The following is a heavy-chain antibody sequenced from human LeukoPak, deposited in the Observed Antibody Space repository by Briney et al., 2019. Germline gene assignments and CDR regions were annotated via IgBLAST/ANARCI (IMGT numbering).Heavy chain of an antibody. D-gene: IGHD1-26*01. Sequence: SETLSLTCTVSGGSISSYYWSWIQQPPGKGLEWIGYIYYSGSTNYNPSLKSRVTISVDTSKNQFSLKLSSVTAADTAVYYCARERSGSYYDYWGQGTLVTVSS. CDR1: GGSISSYY. V-gene: IGHV4-59*01. J-gene: IGHJ4*02. CDR2: IYYSGST. CDR3: ARERSGSYYDY.